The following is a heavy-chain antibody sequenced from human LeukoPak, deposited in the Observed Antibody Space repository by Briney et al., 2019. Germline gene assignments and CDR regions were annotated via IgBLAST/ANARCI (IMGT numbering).Heavy chain of an antibody. D-gene: IGHD2-2*01. J-gene: IGHJ6*02. CDR3: ASQTVVPAAIYYYYYGMDV. Sequence: SETLSLTCAVYGGSFSGYYWSWIRQPPGKGLEWIGEINHGGSTNYNPSLKSRVTISVDTSKNQFSLKLSSVTAADTAVYYCASQTVVPAAIYYYYYGMDVWGQGTTVTVSS. CDR2: INHGGST. CDR1: GGSFSGYY. V-gene: IGHV4-34*01.